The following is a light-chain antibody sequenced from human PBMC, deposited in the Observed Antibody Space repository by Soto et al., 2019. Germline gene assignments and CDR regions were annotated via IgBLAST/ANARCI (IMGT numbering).Light chain of an antibody. CDR2: GAA. V-gene: IGKV3-20*01. J-gene: IGKJ5*01. Sequence: EIVLTQSPGTLSLSPGERATLSCRASQSVGNSYLAWYQQKPGQAPRLLIYGAATRATGIPDRFSGSGSGTDFILTISRLEPEDFAVYYCQQYGSSPPITFGQGTRLEIK. CDR1: QSVGNSY. CDR3: QQYGSSPPIT.